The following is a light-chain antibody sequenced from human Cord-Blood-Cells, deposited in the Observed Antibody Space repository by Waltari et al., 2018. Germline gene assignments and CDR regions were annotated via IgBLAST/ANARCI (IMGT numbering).Light chain of an antibody. V-gene: IGLV6-57*01. CDR1: RGSLASNY. CDR3: QSYDSSSNWV. CDR2: EDN. Sequence: NFILTQSHSVSESPRKPLTISCTRRRGSLASNYVQWYQQPPGRSPTTVLYEDNQRPSGVPDRFSGSIDSSSNSASLTISGLKTEDEADYYCQSYDSSSNWVFGGGTKLTVL. J-gene: IGLJ3*02.